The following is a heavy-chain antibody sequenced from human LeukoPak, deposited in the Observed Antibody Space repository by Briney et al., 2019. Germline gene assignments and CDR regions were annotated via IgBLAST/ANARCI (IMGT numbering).Heavy chain of an antibody. J-gene: IGHJ3*02. CDR3: ARTQNYYGSGSYYNVRNFAFDI. V-gene: IGHV4-4*02. Sequence: SETLSLTCAVSGGSFSGSNWWSWVRQPPGKGLEWIGEIYHSGSTNYNPSLKSRVTISVDKSKNQFSLKLSSVTAADTAVYYCARTQNYYGSGSYYNVRNFAFDIWGQGTMVTVSS. CDR1: GGSFSGSNW. D-gene: IGHD3-10*01. CDR2: IYHSGST.